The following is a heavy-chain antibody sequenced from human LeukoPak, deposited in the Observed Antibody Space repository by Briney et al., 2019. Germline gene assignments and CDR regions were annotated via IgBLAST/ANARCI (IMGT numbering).Heavy chain of an antibody. CDR3: ARGQWLDYFDY. D-gene: IGHD6-19*01. CDR2: IKQDGSEK. V-gene: IGHV3-7*01. J-gene: IGHJ4*02. Sequence: GGSLRLSCAASGFTFSSYSMNWVRQAPGKGLEWVANIKQDGSEKYYVDSVKGRFTISRDNAKNSPYLQMNSLRAEDTAVYYCARGQWLDYFDYWGQGTLVTVSS. CDR1: GFTFSSYS.